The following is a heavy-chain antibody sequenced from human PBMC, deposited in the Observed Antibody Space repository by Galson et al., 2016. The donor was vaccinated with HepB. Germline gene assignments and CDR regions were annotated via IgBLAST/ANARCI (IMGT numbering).Heavy chain of an antibody. CDR3: AKSVLEYDILTGYYRRGADY. V-gene: IGHV3-23*01. CDR1: GFTFSSYG. D-gene: IGHD3-9*01. Sequence: SLRLSCAASGFTFSSYGMHWIRQAPGKGLEWVSSSGSGGPTYYADSVKGRFTISRDNSKNTLFLQRHSLRADDTAVYYCAKSVLEYDILTGYYRRGADYWGQGTLVTVSS. J-gene: IGHJ4*02. CDR2: SGSGGPT.